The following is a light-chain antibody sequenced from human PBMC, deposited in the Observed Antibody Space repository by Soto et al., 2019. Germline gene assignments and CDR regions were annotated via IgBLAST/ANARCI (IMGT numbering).Light chain of an antibody. Sequence: DIVMTQSPLSLPVTPGEPASSSCRSSQSLLHSNGYTYLDWYLQKPGHSPQLLIYLGSNRASGVPDRFSGSGSGTDFTLKISRVEAEDVGVYYCMQALQTPWTFGQGTKVEIK. CDR3: MQALQTPWT. CDR2: LGS. J-gene: IGKJ1*01. V-gene: IGKV2-28*01. CDR1: QSLLHSNGYTY.